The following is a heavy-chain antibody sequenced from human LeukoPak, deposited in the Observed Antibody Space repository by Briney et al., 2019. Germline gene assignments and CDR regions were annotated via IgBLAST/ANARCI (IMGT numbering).Heavy chain of an antibody. CDR3: ARGRPSPFGELAYYFDY. V-gene: IGHV4-30-4*01. Sequence: SQTLSLTCTVSGGSISSGDYYWSWIRQPPGKGLEWIGYIYYSGSTYYNPSLKSRVTISVDTSKNQFSLELSSVTAADTAVYYCARGRPSPFGELAYYFDYWGQGTLVTVSS. CDR1: GGSISSGDYY. J-gene: IGHJ4*02. D-gene: IGHD3-10*01. CDR2: IYYSGST.